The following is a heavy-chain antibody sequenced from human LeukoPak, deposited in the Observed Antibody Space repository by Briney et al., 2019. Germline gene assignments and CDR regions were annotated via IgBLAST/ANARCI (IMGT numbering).Heavy chain of an antibody. V-gene: IGHV3-23*01. Sequence: PGGSLRLSCAASGFKFSKYGMNRVRQAPGLGLEWVSGIRDTGGSTYYADSVRGRFTISRDNSKNTLYLQMNSLRAEDTAVYYCAAYFDWLLPTFGAFDIWGQGTMVTVSS. CDR2: IRDTGGST. CDR1: GFKFSKYG. CDR3: AAYFDWLLPTFGAFDI. J-gene: IGHJ3*02. D-gene: IGHD3-9*01.